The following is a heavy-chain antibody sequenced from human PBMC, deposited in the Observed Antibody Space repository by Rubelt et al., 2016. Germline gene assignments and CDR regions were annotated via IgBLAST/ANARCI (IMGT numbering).Heavy chain of an antibody. D-gene: IGHD6-19*01. V-gene: IGHV3-15*01. J-gene: IGHJ4*02. CDR3: STDLLAGYLGF. CDR1: GFTFSNAW. CDR2: IKSKSVGGTT. Sequence: EVQLVESGGGLVKPGGSLTLSCAASGFTFSNAWIHWVRQAPGKGLEWVGRIKSKSVGGTTEFAAHVKKRYIIPREESKNTLNLSMNSLKTEETAVHYCSTDLLAGYLGFCGQGPLVTVSS.